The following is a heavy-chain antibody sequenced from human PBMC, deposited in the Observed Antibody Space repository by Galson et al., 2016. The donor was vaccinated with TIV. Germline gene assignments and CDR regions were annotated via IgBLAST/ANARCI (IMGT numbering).Heavy chain of an antibody. V-gene: IGHV4-31*03. CDR2: IFHSGNT. CDR3: AAGGFCTNTDCYYGGLDL. Sequence: TLSLTCTVSGGSISNGDYYWTWTRQHPGKGLEWIGYIFHSGNTYYNPSLESRVTMSVDPSQNHFSLKPSSVTAADTAVYYCAAGGFCTNTDCYYGGLDLWGQGTLVTVSS. CDR1: GGSISNGDYY. D-gene: IGHD2-21*02. J-gene: IGHJ4*02.